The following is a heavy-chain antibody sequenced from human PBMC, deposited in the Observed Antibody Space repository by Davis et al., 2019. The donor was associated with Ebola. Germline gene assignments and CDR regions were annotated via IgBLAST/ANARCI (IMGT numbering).Heavy chain of an antibody. CDR2: LGTSADT. CDR1: GFVFSSYV. Sequence: GGSLRLSCAASGFVFSSYVMSWVRRAPGKGLEWVSTLGTSADTYYADSVKGRFTVSRDNFKNTLYLQMNSLRAEDTAVYYCAKGPLYYDTHWGQGTLVTVSS. D-gene: IGHD3-22*01. V-gene: IGHV3-23*01. J-gene: IGHJ1*01. CDR3: AKGPLYYDTH.